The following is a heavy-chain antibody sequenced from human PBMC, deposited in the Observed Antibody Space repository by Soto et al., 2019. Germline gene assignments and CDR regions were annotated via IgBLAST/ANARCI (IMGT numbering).Heavy chain of an antibody. CDR2: INQSGTT. CDR1: SGPIGGYY. J-gene: IGHJ4*02. V-gene: IGHV4-34*01. Sequence: PSETLSLTCAVYSGPIGGYYWSWIRHPPGKGLEWIGEINQSGTTIYNPSLKSRVTISVDTSKNQFSLKLSSVTAADTAVYYCARGSQWLDYWGQGTLVTVSS. D-gene: IGHD6-19*01. CDR3: ARGSQWLDY.